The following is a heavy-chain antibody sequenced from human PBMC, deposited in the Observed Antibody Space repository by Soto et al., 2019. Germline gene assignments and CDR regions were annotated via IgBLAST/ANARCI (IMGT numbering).Heavy chain of an antibody. CDR2: IYYSGDT. Sequence: QLQLQESGPGLVKPSETLSLTCSLSGGSISNSNYYWGWIRQPPGKGPEWLESIYYSGDTFYNPSLKSRVTISVDTSKNQFSMKMTSVTAADTAVYYCARTYSRWYWAFDIWGQGTMVTVSS. CDR1: GGSISNSNYY. J-gene: IGHJ3*02. D-gene: IGHD6-13*01. CDR3: ARTYSRWYWAFDI. V-gene: IGHV4-39*01.